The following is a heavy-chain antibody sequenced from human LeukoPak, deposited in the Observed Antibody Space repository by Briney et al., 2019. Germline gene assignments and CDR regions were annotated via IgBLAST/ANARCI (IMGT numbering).Heavy chain of an antibody. CDR2: ISSGGHI. CDR1: GFTVSSNY. V-gene: IGHV3-53*01. CDR3: ARGIMEWSFFDC. D-gene: IGHD3-3*01. J-gene: IGHJ4*02. Sequence: GGSLRLSCAASGFTVSSNYMSWVRQAPGKELEWVSVISSGGHIYYADSVKGRFTISRDNFKNTLYLQMNSLRAEDTAIYYCARGIMEWSFFDCWGQGTLVTVSS.